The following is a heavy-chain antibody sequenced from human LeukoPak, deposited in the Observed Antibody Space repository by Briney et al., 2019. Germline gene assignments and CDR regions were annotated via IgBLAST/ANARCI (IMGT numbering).Heavy chain of an antibody. Sequence: ASVKVSCTASGGTFSSYAISWVRQAPGQGLEWMGGIIPIFGTANYAQKFQGRVTITADESTSTAYMELSSLRSEDTAVYYCAREDVWGSYRQKLDYWGQGTLVTVSS. CDR1: GGTFSSYA. CDR3: AREDVWGSYRQKLDY. CDR2: IIPIFGTA. D-gene: IGHD3-16*02. V-gene: IGHV1-69*13. J-gene: IGHJ4*02.